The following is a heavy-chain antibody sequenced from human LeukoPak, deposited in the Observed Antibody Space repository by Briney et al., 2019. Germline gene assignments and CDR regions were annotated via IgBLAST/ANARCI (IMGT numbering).Heavy chain of an antibody. CDR1: GGSVSSTSYY. Sequence: SETLSLTCTVSGGSVSSTSYYWGWIRQPPGKGRVWIGSIYYSGSTYYNPSLKSRVTISVDTSKNRFSLKLSSVTAADTAVYYCARLSGNGFDMWGQGTTVTVSS. D-gene: IGHD1-26*01. J-gene: IGHJ3*02. V-gene: IGHV4-39*01. CDR3: ARLSGNGFDM. CDR2: IYYSGST.